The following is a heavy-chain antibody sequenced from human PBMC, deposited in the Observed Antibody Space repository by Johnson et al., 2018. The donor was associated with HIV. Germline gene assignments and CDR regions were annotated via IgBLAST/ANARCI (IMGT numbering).Heavy chain of an antibody. D-gene: IGHD1-26*01. J-gene: IGHJ3*02. Sequence: EVQLVESGGGLVQPGGSLKLACSASGFTFSGSALHWVRQASGKGLEWVGLIRSKGNTYGTVYSASLKGRFTISRDDSKNTAYLQMNGLRAEDTAVYYCARDRVHGGSYYSGAFDIWGQGTMVTVSS. CDR1: GFTFSGSA. CDR2: IRSKGNTYGT. V-gene: IGHV3-73*01. CDR3: ARDRVHGGSYYSGAFDI.